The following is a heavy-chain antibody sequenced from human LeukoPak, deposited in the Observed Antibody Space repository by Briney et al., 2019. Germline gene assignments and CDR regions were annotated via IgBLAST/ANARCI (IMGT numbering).Heavy chain of an antibody. CDR2: ISSSSSTI. V-gene: IGHV3-48*04. J-gene: IGHJ6*04. Sequence: GGSLRLSCAASGFTFRSYSMNWVRQAPGEGLERVSYISSSSSTIYYADSVKGRFTISRDNAKNSLYLQMNSLRAEDTAVYYCAELGITMIGGVWGKGTTVTISS. CDR1: GFTFRSYS. D-gene: IGHD3-10*02. CDR3: AELGITMIGGV.